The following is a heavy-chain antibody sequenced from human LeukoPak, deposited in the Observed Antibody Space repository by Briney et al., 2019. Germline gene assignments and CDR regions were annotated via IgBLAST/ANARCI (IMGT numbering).Heavy chain of an antibody. CDR3: AREYHDSSGYLDY. V-gene: IGHV3-23*01. CDR1: GFTFSSYA. CDR2: VSDSGRNT. D-gene: IGHD3-22*01. Sequence: GGSLRLSCAASGFTFSSYAMNWVRQAPGKGLDWVSSVSDSGRNTYYADSVKGRFTISRDNSRNTLYLQMNSLRAEDTAVYYCAREYHDSSGYLDYWGQGTLVTVSS. J-gene: IGHJ4*02.